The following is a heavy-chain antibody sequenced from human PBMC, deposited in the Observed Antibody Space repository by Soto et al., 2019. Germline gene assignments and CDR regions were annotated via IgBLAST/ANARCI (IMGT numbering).Heavy chain of an antibody. Sequence: PVGSLRLSCAASGFTFSSYGMHWVRQAPGKGLEWVAVIWYDGSNKYYADSVKGRFTISRDNSKNTLYLQMNSLRAEDTAVYYCARDILRVSELLDGMDVWGQGTTVTVSS. CDR3: ARDILRVSELLDGMDV. D-gene: IGHD2-15*01. V-gene: IGHV3-33*01. CDR2: IWYDGSNK. CDR1: GFTFSSYG. J-gene: IGHJ6*02.